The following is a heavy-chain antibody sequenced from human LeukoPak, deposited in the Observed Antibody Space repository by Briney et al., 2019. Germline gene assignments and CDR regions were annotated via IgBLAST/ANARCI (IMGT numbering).Heavy chain of an antibody. J-gene: IGHJ6*03. CDR3: ARVQTGYSSSYYYYYYMDV. V-gene: IGHV3-9*01. CDR1: GFTFDDYA. D-gene: IGHD6-13*01. CDR2: ISWNSGSI. Sequence: GRSLRLSCAASGFTFDDYAMHWVRQAPGKGLEWVSGISWNSGSIGYADSVKGRFTISRDNAKNSLYLQMNSLRAEDTAVYYCARVQTGYSSSYYYYYYMDVWGKGTTVTVSS.